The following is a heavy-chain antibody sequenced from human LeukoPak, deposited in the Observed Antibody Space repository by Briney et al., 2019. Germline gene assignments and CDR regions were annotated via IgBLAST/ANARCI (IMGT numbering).Heavy chain of an antibody. Sequence: SQTLSLTCTVSGGSISSGDYYWSWIRQPPGKGLEWIGYIYYSGSTYYNPSLKSRVTISVDTSKNQFSLKLSSVTAADTAVYYCASRTEPRFYYYYYYMDVWGKGTTVTVYS. V-gene: IGHV4-30-4*08. D-gene: IGHD1-26*01. CDR2: IYYSGST. CDR3: ASRTEPRFYYYYYYMDV. J-gene: IGHJ6*03. CDR1: GGSISSGDYY.